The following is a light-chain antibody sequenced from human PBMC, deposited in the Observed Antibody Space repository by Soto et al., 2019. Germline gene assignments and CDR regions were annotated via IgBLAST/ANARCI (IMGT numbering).Light chain of an antibody. CDR2: GAS. CDR3: QHYGSSPHT. Sequence: EIVLTQSPGTLSLSPGERATLSCRASQSVSSSYLAWYQQKPGQAPRLLIYGASSRATGIPNRFSGRGSGTDFTLTISRLEPEDFAVYYCQHYGSSPHTFGQGTKVEIK. V-gene: IGKV3-20*01. CDR1: QSVSSSY. J-gene: IGKJ1*01.